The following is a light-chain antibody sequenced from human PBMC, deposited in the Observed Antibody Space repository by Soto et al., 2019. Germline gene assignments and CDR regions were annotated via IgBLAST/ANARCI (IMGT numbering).Light chain of an antibody. CDR3: AAWDDSRSGWV. CDR1: SSNIGSNY. J-gene: IGLJ3*02. V-gene: IGLV1-47*01. Sequence: QSVLTQPPSASGTPGQRVTISCSGSSSNIGSNYVYWYQQLPGTAPKLLIYRNNQRPSGVPYRFSGSKSGTSASLAISGLRSEDEADYYCAAWDDSRSGWVFGGGTKLTVL. CDR2: RNN.